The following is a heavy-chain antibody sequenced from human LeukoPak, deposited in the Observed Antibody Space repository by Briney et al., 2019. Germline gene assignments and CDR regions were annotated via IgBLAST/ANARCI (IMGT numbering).Heavy chain of an antibody. CDR3: ARSTGSRGLV. J-gene: IGHJ4*02. CDR2: IYYSGST. CDR1: GGSISSGGYY. Sequence: SETLSLTCTVSGGSISSGGYYWSWIRHHPGKGLEWIGYIYYSGSTYYNPSLKSLVMISVNTSKKQFYLKLSSVAAADTAVYYCARSTGSRGLVWGQGTLVTVSS. D-gene: IGHD3-9*01. V-gene: IGHV4-31*01.